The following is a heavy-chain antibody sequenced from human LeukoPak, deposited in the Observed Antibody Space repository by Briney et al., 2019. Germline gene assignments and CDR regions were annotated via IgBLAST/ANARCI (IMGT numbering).Heavy chain of an antibody. CDR2: IWYDGSNK. Sequence: GGSLRLSCAASGFTFSSYGMHWVRQAPGKGLEWVAVIWYDGSNKYYADSVKGRFTISRDNSKNTLYLQTNSLRAEDTAVYYCARERVEMATISSFDYWGQGTLVTVSS. CDR3: ARERVEMATISSFDY. CDR1: GFTFSSYG. J-gene: IGHJ4*02. V-gene: IGHV3-33*01. D-gene: IGHD5-24*01.